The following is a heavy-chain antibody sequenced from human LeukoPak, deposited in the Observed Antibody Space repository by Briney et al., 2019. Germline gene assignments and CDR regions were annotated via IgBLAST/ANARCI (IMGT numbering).Heavy chain of an antibody. Sequence: GASVKVSCKASGYTFTSFGISWVRQAPGQGLEWMGWISAYNGNTKSAQKFQGRVIMTTDTSTNTAYMELRSLRSDDTAVFYCVRYLGFKKFMFFLDYWGQEPLVTVSS. CDR3: VRYLGFKKFMFFLDY. V-gene: IGHV1-18*01. CDR1: GYTFTSFG. J-gene: IGHJ4*02. D-gene: IGHD3/OR15-3a*01. CDR2: ISAYNGNT.